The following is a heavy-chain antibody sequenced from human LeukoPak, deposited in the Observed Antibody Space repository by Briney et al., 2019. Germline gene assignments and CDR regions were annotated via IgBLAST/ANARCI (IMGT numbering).Heavy chain of an antibody. V-gene: IGHV3-11*01. CDR2: IISSGDTI. D-gene: IGHD3-10*01. CDR1: GFSSSDYY. CDR3: ARDLFYYGSGSYSAY. J-gene: IGHJ4*02. Sequence: GGCLRLSCAASGFSSSDYYMSWVRQAQGEGLGWVSYIISSGDTIFYTNSVKGRFTLSRDTAKNSLYIQMTSLRGEDTAVYDCARDLFYYGSGSYSAYWGQGILVTVSS.